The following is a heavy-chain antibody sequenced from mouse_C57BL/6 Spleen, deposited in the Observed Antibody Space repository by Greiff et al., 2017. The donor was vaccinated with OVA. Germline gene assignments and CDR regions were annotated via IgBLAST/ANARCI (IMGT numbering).Heavy chain of an antibody. J-gene: IGHJ1*03. D-gene: IGHD4-1*02. V-gene: IGHV1-80*01. CDR3: ARGATGHWYFDV. Sequence: QVQLQQSGAELVKPGASVKISCKASGYAFSSYWMNWVKQRPGKGLEWIGQIYPGDGDTNYNGKFKGKATLTADKSSSTAYMQLSSLTSEDSAVYFCARGATGHWYFDVWGTGTTVTVSS. CDR2: IYPGDGDT. CDR1: GYAFSSYW.